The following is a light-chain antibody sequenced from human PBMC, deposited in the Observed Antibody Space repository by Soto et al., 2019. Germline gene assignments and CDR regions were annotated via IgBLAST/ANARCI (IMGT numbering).Light chain of an antibody. CDR2: DVS. Sequence: QLVLTQPASVSGSPGQSITISCTGTSSDVGGYNYVSWYQQHPGKAPKLMIYDVSNRPSGVSNRFSGSKSGNTASLTISGLQAEDEADYYCSSYTSSSPSVVFGGGTKVTVL. V-gene: IGLV2-14*01. CDR3: SSYTSSSPSVV. CDR1: SSDVGGYNY. J-gene: IGLJ2*01.